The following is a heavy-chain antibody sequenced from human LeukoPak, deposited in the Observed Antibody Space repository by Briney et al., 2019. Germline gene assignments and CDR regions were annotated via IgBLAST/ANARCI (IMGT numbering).Heavy chain of an antibody. J-gene: IGHJ3*02. CDR2: INPSGGSS. Sequence: SVNVSCKASGYTFTSYYMHWVRQAPGQGLEWMGIINPSGGSSSYAQKFQGRVTMTRDTSTSTVYMELSSLSSEDTAVYYCASWVGATRGAAFDIWGQGTMVTVSS. CDR3: ASWVGATRGAAFDI. CDR1: GYTFTSYY. D-gene: IGHD1-26*01. V-gene: IGHV1-46*03.